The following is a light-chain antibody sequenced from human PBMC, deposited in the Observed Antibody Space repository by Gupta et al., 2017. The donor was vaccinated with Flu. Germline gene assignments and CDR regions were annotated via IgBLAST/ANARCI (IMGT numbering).Light chain of an antibody. J-gene: IGKJ1*01. CDR2: AAS. CDR1: QSISSY. CDR3: QQSYSTSTWT. Sequence: DIQMTQSPSSLSASVGDRVTITCRASQSISSYLNWYQQKPGKAPKLLIYAASSLQSGVPSRFSGSGSGIDFTLTISSLQPEDFATYYCQQSYSTSTWTFGQGTKVEIK. V-gene: IGKV1-39*01.